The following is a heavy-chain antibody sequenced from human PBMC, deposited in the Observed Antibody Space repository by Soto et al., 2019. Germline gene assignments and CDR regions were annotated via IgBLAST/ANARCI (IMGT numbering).Heavy chain of an antibody. CDR1: GGSISSGGYY. D-gene: IGHD1-26*01. CDR3: ARLGIVGSTLDY. V-gene: IGHV4-31*03. CDR2: IYYSGST. Sequence: SETLSLTCTVSGGSISSGGYYWSWIRQHPGKGLEWIGYIYYSGSTYYNPSLKSRVTISVDTSKNQFSLKLRSVTAADTAVFYCARLGIVGSTLDYWGQRTLVTVSS. J-gene: IGHJ4*02.